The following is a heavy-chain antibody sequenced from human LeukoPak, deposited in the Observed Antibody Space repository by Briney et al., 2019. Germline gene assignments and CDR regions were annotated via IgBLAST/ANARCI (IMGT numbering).Heavy chain of an antibody. Sequence: VSDSCMSSGYTFTSYVISWVRQAAGRGLEWMGWICAYNGNKNYAQTLQGGVTITTDTSTSTAYMELRRLRSDETGVYFCARERTVAGFHLEAYWGEGTLVTVSS. V-gene: IGHV1-18*01. CDR1: GYTFTSYV. CDR3: ARERTVAGFHLEAY. D-gene: IGHD6-19*01. CDR2: ICAYNGNK. J-gene: IGHJ4*02.